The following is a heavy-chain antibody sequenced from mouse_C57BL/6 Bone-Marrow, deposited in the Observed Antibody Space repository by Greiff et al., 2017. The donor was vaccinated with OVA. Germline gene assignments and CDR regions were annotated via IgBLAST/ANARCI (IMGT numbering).Heavy chain of an antibody. CDR2: IDPSYSYT. J-gene: IGHJ2*01. D-gene: IGHD2-3*01. Sequence: VQLQQPGAELVRPGTSVKLSCKASGYTFTSYWMHWVKQRPGQGLEWIGVIDPSYSYTNYNQKFKGKATLTVDTSSSTAYMQLSSLTSEDSAVYYCARAGWLLSYFDYWGQGTTLTVSS. CDR3: ARAGWLLSYFDY. V-gene: IGHV1-59*01. CDR1: GYTFTSYW.